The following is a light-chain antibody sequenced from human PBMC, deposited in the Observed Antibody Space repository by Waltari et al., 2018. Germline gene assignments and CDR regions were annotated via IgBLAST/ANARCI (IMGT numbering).Light chain of an antibody. V-gene: IGLV3-1*01. CDR2: QDT. CDR1: PLGDKF. CDR3: QAWDSSTVV. J-gene: IGLJ2*01. Sequence: SYELTPPPSVSVSPAHTASSPCSRYPLGDKFACWYQQKPGRSPVLVIYQDTKRPSGIPERFSGSNSGNTATLTISGTHAMDEADYYCQAWDSSTVVFGGGTKLTVL.